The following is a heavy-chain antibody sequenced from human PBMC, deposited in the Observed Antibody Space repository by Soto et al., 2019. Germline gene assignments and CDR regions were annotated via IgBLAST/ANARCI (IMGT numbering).Heavy chain of an antibody. CDR1: GCSISSGGYY. D-gene: IGHD2-8*01. CDR3: AREPRVRGPYCGMDV. CDR2: TYYSGST. Sequence: QVQLQESGPGLVKPSQTLSLTCTVSGCSISSGGYYWSWIRQHPGKGLEWIGYTYYSGSTYYNPSLKSRVTSSVDTSKNQFSLKLSSVTAADTAVYYCAREPRVRGPYCGMDVWGQGTTVTVSS. J-gene: IGHJ6*02. V-gene: IGHV4-31*03.